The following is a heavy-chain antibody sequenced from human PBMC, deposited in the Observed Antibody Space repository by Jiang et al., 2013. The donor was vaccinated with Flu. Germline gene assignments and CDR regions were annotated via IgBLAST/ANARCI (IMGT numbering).Heavy chain of an antibody. V-gene: IGHV1-69*17. Sequence: SGAEVRKPGSSVKISCQASGGTFSNFGISWVRQGPGQGLEWVGGVVPIFGVAKYTRKFQGRVTITADKSENTAYMEVTRLRSEDTAVYYCVRDGLRFTMVGGSPTGYYYTGSDVWGQGTRVTVSS. CDR2: VVPIFGVA. J-gene: IGHJ6*02. CDR1: GGTFSNFG. CDR3: VRDGLRFTMVGGSPTGYYYTGSDV. D-gene: IGHD3-3*01.